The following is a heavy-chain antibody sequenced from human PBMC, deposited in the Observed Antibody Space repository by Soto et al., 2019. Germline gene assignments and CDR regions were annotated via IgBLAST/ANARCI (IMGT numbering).Heavy chain of an antibody. Sequence: QVQLVESGGGVVQPGRSLRLSCAASGFTFSSYGMHRVRQAPGKGLEWVAVISYDGSNKYYADSVKGRFTISRDNSKNTLYLQMNSLRAEDTAVYYCAKDKMGVGASYWGQGTLVTVSS. V-gene: IGHV3-30*18. CDR1: GFTFSSYG. D-gene: IGHD1-26*01. CDR3: AKDKMGVGASY. CDR2: ISYDGSNK. J-gene: IGHJ4*02.